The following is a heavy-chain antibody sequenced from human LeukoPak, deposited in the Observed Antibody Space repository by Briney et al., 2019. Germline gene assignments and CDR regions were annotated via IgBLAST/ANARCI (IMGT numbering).Heavy chain of an antibody. CDR2: IIPIFGTA. CDR3: ARASDTAMVTCKRCYYGMDV. V-gene: IGHV1-69*13. D-gene: IGHD5-18*01. CDR1: GGTFSSYA. Sequence: ASVTVSCKASGGTFSSYAISWVRQAPGQGLEWMGGIIPIFGTANYAQKFQGRVTITADESTSTAYMELNSLRAEDTAVYYCARASDTAMVTCKRCYYGMDVWGQGTTVTVSS. J-gene: IGHJ6*02.